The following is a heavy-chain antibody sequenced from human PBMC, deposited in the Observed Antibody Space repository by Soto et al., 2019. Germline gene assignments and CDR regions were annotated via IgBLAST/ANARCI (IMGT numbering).Heavy chain of an antibody. CDR1: GFTFRDNA. CDR3: AKSLSTAVNYGLDV. Sequence: EVQLLESGGGLVQPGGSLRLSCGASGFTFRDNAMTGVGKAPGKGLEWVSRISDDGDSTYYADSVKGRFTISRDNSKNTLFLQMSSLGAEDTAVYYCAKSLSTAVNYGLDVWGQGTSVTVSS. V-gene: IGHV3-23*01. D-gene: IGHD2-2*01. CDR2: ISDDGDST. J-gene: IGHJ6*02.